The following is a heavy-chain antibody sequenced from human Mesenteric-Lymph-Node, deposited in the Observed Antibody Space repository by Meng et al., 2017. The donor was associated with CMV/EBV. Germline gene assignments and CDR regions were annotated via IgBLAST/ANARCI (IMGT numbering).Heavy chain of an antibody. V-gene: IGHV4-34*01. Sequence: YGGSFSGYYWSWIRQPPGKGLEWIGEINHSGSTNYNPSLKSRVTISVDTSKNQFSLKLSSVTTADTAVYYCARSYDFWSGHLGWFDPWGQGTLVTVSS. D-gene: IGHD3-3*01. J-gene: IGHJ5*02. CDR3: ARSYDFWSGHLGWFDP. CDR1: GGSFSGYY. CDR2: INHSGST.